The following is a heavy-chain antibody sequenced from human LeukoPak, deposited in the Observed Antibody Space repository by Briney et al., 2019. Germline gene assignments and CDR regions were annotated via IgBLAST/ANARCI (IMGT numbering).Heavy chain of an antibody. D-gene: IGHD2-2*02. CDR3: AKTPDISVVPAAIDWFDP. CDR2: ISGSGVST. J-gene: IGHJ5*02. V-gene: IGHV3-23*01. CDR1: GFTFSSYA. Sequence: GGSLRLSCAASGFTFSSYAISWVRQAPGKGLEWVSTISGSGVSTFYADSVKGRFTISGDNSKNTLYLQMSSLRAEDTAVYYCAKTPDISVVPAAIDWFDPWGQGTLVTVSS.